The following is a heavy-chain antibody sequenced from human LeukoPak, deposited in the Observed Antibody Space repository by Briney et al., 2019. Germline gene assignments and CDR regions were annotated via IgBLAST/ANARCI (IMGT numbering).Heavy chain of an antibody. CDR1: GFTFSSYA. CDR3: AKRMAILWFGESFDY. CDR2: ISGSGGST. V-gene: IGHV3-23*01. D-gene: IGHD3-10*01. Sequence: SGGSLRLSCAASGFTFSSYAMSWVRQAPGKGLEWVSAISGSGGSTYYADSVKGRFTISRDNSKNTLYLQMNSLIAEDTAVYYCAKRMAILWFGESFDYWGQGTLVTVSS. J-gene: IGHJ4*02.